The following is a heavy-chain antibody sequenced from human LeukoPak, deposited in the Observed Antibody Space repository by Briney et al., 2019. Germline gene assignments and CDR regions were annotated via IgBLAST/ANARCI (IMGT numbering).Heavy chain of an antibody. CDR1: GFTFSSFA. D-gene: IGHD2-15*01. V-gene: IGHV3-23*01. Sequence: GGSLRLSCAASGFTFSSFAMSWVRQAPGKGLEWVSGISGSGDSTYYADSVKGRFTISRDNSKNTLYLQMNSLRAEDTAVYYCAKDLLSGGNCYSIFHYWGQGTLVTVSS. CDR3: AKDLLSGGNCYSIFHY. CDR2: ISGSGDST. J-gene: IGHJ4*02.